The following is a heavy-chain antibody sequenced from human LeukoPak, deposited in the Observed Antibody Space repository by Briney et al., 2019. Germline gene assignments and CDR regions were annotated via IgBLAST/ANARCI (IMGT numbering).Heavy chain of an antibody. D-gene: IGHD3-22*01. CDR3: ARLRTNYDSSGYYGAFDI. CDR1: GYTFTSYA. V-gene: IGHV1-3*01. J-gene: IGHJ3*02. Sequence: ASVKVSCKASGYTFTSYAMHWVRQAPGQRLEWMGWTNAGNGNTKYSQKFQGRVTITRDTSASTAYMELSSLRSEDTAVYYCARLRTNYDSSGYYGAFDIWGQGTMVTVSS. CDR2: TNAGNGNT.